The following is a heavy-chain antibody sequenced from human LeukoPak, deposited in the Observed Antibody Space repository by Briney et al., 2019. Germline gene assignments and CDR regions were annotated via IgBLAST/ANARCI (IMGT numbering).Heavy chain of an antibody. J-gene: IGHJ5*02. CDR3: VRGGRTNWFDP. Sequence: GGSLRLSCAASELTSSTSWMSWVRQAPGKGLEWVANIKQDGSEEYYVDSVKGRFTISRDNAKNSLSLQMNSLRAEDTAVYYCVRGGRTNWFDPWGQGTLVTVSS. V-gene: IGHV3-7*01. D-gene: IGHD3-10*01. CDR1: ELTSSTSW. CDR2: IKQDGSEE.